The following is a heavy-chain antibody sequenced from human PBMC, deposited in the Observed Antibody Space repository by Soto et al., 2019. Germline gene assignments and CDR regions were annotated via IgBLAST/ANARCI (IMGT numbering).Heavy chain of an antibody. J-gene: IGHJ5*02. Sequence: SETLSLTCTVSGASIRSTDYYWSWIRQAPGKGLEWIGYVYYTGSTYYNPSLMSRLTISVDTSKNQFSLKLTSVAAAETAVYYCVRTARQGAVAPHWFDRWGQGTQVTVS. CDR2: VYYTGST. V-gene: IGHV4-30-4*01. CDR3: VRTARQGAVAPHWFDR. D-gene: IGHD2-21*02. CDR1: GASIRSTDYY.